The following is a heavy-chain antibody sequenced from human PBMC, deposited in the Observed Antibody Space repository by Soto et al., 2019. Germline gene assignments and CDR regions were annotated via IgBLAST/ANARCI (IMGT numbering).Heavy chain of an antibody. D-gene: IGHD6-6*01. CDR2: IYYSGST. CDR3: ARDRSNSPDFFDF. CDR1: GGSISSDEYY. J-gene: IGHJ4*02. V-gene: IGHV4-30-4*01. Sequence: TLSLTCTVSGGSISSDEYYWTWIRQPPGKGLEWIGYIYYSGSTNYNPSLKSRVTISVDTSKNQFSLKLTSVSAADTAVYYCARDRSNSPDFFDFWGQGTLVTVSS.